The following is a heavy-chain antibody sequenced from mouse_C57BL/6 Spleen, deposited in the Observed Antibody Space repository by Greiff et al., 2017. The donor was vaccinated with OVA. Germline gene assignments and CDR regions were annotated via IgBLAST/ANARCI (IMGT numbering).Heavy chain of an antibody. D-gene: IGHD1-1*01. CDR1: GFTFSDYY. CDR2: INYDGSST. V-gene: IGHV5-16*01. CDR3: ARDDYGSGFAY. Sequence: EVKVEESEGGLVQPGSSMKLSCTASGFTFSDYYMAWVRQVPEKGLEWVANINYDGSSTYYLDSLKSRFIISRDNAKNILYLQMSSLKSEDTATYYCARDDYGSGFAYWGQGTLVTVSA. J-gene: IGHJ3*01.